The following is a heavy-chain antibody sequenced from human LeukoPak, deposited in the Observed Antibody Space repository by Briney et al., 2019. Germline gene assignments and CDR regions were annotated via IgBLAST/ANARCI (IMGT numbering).Heavy chain of an antibody. D-gene: IGHD3-10*01. CDR2: IIPILNIA. CDR1: GGTFSSYG. CDR3: ARVAGSSYDY. V-gene: IGHV1-69*04. Sequence: GASVKVSCKASGGTFSSYGIIWVRQAPGQGLEWMGRIIPILNIADYAQKIQGRVTITADTSTSTAYMELSSLRSEDTAVYYCARVAGSSYDYWGQGTLVTVSS. J-gene: IGHJ4*02.